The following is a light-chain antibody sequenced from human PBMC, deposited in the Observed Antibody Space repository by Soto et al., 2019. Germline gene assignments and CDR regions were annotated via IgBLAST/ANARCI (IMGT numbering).Light chain of an antibody. CDR2: RNH. Sequence: QSVLTQSPSASGTHGHRVTISCSGSRSNIGTYTVNWYQQLPGTAPTLLIYRNHQRPSGVPDRFSGSKSGTSASLAISGPQSEDEADYYCAAWDDSLRAVVFGGGTKLTVL. J-gene: IGLJ2*01. CDR1: RSNIGTYT. V-gene: IGLV1-44*01. CDR3: AAWDDSLRAVV.